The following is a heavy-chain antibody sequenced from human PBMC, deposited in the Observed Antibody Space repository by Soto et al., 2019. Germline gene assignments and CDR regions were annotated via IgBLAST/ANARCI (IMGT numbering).Heavy chain of an antibody. V-gene: IGHV5-51*01. J-gene: IGHJ4*02. CDR2: IYPGDSDT. D-gene: IGHD1-26*01. Sequence: PGESLKISCKGSGYSFTSYWIGWVRQMPGKGLEWMGIIYPGDSDTRYSPSFQGQVTISADKSISTAYLQWSSLKASDTAMYYCARHAWELRGGTSHFDYWGQGTLVTVSS. CDR3: ARHAWELRGGTSHFDY. CDR1: GYSFTSYW.